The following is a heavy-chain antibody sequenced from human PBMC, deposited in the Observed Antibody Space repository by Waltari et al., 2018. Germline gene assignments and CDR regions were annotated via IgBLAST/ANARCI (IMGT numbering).Heavy chain of an antibody. CDR2: VYYTGSA. J-gene: IGHJ6*02. CDR1: GGSIPSTIFH. CDR3: ARLASPEGLDV. V-gene: IGHV4-39*01. Sequence: QLQLQESGPGLVKPSETLSLMCTVAGGSIPSTIFHWTWIRQPPGKGLEWIGSVYYTGSAFYNPSLKSRLTISSDTSGNQFSLQVRSVTAADTAVYYCARLASPEGLDVLGQGTTVTVSS.